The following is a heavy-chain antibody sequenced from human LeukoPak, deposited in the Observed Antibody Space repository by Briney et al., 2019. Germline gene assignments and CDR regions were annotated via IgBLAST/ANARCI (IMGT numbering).Heavy chain of an antibody. J-gene: IGHJ4*02. CDR3: ARDPRYCSGGSCYLAY. Sequence: ASVKVSCKASGYTFTSYGISWVRQAPGQGLEWMGWISAYNGNTSYAQKLQGRVTMTTDTSTSTAYMELRSLRSDDTAVYYCARDPRYCSGGSCYLAYWGQGTLVTVSS. D-gene: IGHD2-15*01. V-gene: IGHV1-18*01. CDR1: GYTFTSYG. CDR2: ISAYNGNT.